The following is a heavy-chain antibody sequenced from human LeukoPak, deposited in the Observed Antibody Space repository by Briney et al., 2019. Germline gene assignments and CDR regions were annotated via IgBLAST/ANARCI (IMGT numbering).Heavy chain of an antibody. J-gene: IGHJ5*02. D-gene: IGHD3-9*01. V-gene: IGHV1-18*01. CDR2: ISGYNGNK. CDR3: ARDLKYNILTGFRSSFGFDP. Sequence: VASVKVSCKASGGTFSSYAISWVRQAPGQGLEWMGWISGYNGNKQYAQKVQGRVTMTTDTSTNTAYMELRSLRSDDTAVYYCARDLKYNILTGFRSSFGFDPWGQGTLVTVSS. CDR1: GGTFSSYA.